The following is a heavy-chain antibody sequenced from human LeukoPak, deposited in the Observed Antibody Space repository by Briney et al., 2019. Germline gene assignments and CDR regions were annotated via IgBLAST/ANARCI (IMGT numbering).Heavy chain of an antibody. CDR3: ARDLGIAAAKPDY. CDR2: ISAYNGKT. Sequence: GASVTVSCKASGYTFPSYVISWVRQAPAQGLEWMGWISAYNGKTNYAQNLQGRVTMNKDTSTSTAYMDLRSLRSDDTAVYYCARDLGIAAAKPDYWGQGTLVTVSS. CDR1: GYTFPSYV. V-gene: IGHV1-18*01. J-gene: IGHJ4*02. D-gene: IGHD6-13*01.